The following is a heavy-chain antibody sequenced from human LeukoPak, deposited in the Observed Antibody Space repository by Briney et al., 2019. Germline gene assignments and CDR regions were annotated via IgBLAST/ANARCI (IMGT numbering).Heavy chain of an antibody. D-gene: IGHD2-15*01. Sequence: SETLSLTCTVSGGCISSYYWSWIRQPAGKGLEWIGRIYTSGSTNYNPSLKSRVTMSVDTSKNQFSLKLSSVTAADTAVYYCAREYCSGGSCFELGFDPWGQGTLVTVSS. J-gene: IGHJ5*02. V-gene: IGHV4-4*07. CDR1: GGCISSYY. CDR2: IYTSGST. CDR3: AREYCSGGSCFELGFDP.